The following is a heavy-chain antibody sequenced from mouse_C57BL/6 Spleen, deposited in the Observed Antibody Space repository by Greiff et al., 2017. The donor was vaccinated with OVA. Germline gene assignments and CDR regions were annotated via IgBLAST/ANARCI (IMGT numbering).Heavy chain of an antibody. Sequence: EVQGVESGGGLVQPGGSMKLSCAASGFTFSDAWMDWVRQSPEKGLEWVAEIRNKANNHATYYAESVKGRFTISRDDSKRSVYLQMNSLRAEDTGIYYCTRHYDYPYFDYWGPGTTLTVSS. CDR3: TRHYDYPYFDY. CDR1: GFTFSDAW. V-gene: IGHV6-6*01. J-gene: IGHJ2*01. D-gene: IGHD2-4*01. CDR2: IRNKANNHAT.